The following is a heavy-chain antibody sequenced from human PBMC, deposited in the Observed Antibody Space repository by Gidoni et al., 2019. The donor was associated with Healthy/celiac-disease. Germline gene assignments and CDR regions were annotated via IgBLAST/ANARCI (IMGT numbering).Heavy chain of an antibody. CDR1: GFTLSDYP. CDR2: DGDNK. CDR3: ARGGGSGSHDWNWFDP. J-gene: IGHJ5*02. Sequence: QVQLLESGGGVVQPGRSLRLSCAISGFTLSDYPMHWVRQLPGKGLEWVADGDNKNYADSVKGRFTVSRDNSKNMLYMQMNSLRVEDTALYFCARGGGSGSHDWNWFDPWGRGTLVTVSS. D-gene: IGHD1-26*01. V-gene: IGHV3-30-3*01.